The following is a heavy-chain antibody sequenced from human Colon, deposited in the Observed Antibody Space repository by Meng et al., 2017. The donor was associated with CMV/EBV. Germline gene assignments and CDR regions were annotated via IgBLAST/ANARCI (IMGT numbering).Heavy chain of an antibody. J-gene: IGHJ5*02. Sequence: SGGSGSSGDYYWSWIRQSPGKQLEWIGYIHDSGNTNYNPSLKSRLTISRDTSKNQFSLRLRTVTAADTAVYYCARGFSSGWNGRWIDPWGQGTLVTSPQ. CDR3: ARGFSSGWNGRWIDP. D-gene: IGHD6-19*01. CDR2: IHDSGNT. CDR1: GGSGSSGDYY. V-gene: IGHV4-61*08.